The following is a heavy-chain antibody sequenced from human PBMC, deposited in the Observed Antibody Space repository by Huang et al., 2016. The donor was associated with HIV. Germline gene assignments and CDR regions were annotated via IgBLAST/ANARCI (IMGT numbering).Heavy chain of an antibody. CDR1: GGSMSSYY. Sequence: QVQLQESGPGLVKPSETLSLTCTVSGGSMSSYYWSWIRQPPGKGLEWIGYIYYSGSTNYNPPLKRRVTISVDTSKNQFSLRLSSVTAADTAVYYCASASIAARRWFDPWGQGSLVTVSS. J-gene: IGHJ5*02. CDR3: ASASIAARRWFDP. V-gene: IGHV4-59*01. CDR2: IYYSGST. D-gene: IGHD6-6*01.